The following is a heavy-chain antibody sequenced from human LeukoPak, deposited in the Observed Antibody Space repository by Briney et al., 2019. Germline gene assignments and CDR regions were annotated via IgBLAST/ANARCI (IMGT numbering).Heavy chain of an antibody. CDR2: VNDSGIT. CDR3: ARYRGASGYHFDY. CDR1: SGSFSGYY. D-gene: IGHD5-12*01. Sequence: PSETLSLTCAVYSGSFSGYYWSWIRQPPGKGLEWIGEVNDSGITNCNPSLKSRVAISVDKSKNQFSLKLSSVTAADTAMYYCARYRGASGYHFDYWGQGTLVTVSS. V-gene: IGHV4-34*01. J-gene: IGHJ4*02.